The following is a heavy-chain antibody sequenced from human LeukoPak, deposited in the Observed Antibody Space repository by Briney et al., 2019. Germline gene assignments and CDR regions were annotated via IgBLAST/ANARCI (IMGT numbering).Heavy chain of an antibody. D-gene: IGHD3-10*01. Sequence: GASVKVSCKASGYTFTSYAISWVRQAPGQGLEWMGWISADNGNTDYAQRFQGRVTMTTDTSTSTAYMELSRLRSDDTAVYYCARAGLNLSPYYYGSGSYYNPRRPLDYWGQGTLVTVSS. V-gene: IGHV1-18*01. CDR1: GYTFTSYA. CDR3: ARAGLNLSPYYYGSGSYYNPRRPLDY. J-gene: IGHJ4*02. CDR2: ISADNGNT.